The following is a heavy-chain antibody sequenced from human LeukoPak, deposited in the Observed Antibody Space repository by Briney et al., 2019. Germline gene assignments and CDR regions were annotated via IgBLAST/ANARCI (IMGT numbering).Heavy chain of an antibody. J-gene: IGHJ4*01. Sequence: ASVKVSCKASGYSFIGYYIHWVRQAPGQGLEWMGSVNPNSGVTDYAQKFQGRITMTRDTSISTAYMELNRLTSDDTAVYYCARDTGFPFFDFWGHGALVTVSP. CDR2: VNPNSGVT. CDR3: ARDTGFPFFDF. CDR1: GYSFIGYY. V-gene: IGHV1-2*02.